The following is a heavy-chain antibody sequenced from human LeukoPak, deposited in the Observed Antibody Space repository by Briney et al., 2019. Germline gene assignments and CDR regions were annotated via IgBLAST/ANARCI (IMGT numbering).Heavy chain of an antibody. CDR1: GGSFSGYY. CDR2: INHSGST. J-gene: IGHJ6*03. D-gene: IGHD3-3*01. CDR3: ARSRFLEWLLYLGPRRYYYMDV. Sequence: SETLSLTCAVYGGSFSGYYWSWIRQPPGKGLEWIGEINHSGSTNYNPSLKSRVTISVDTSKNQFSLKLSSVTAADTAVYYCARSRFLEWLLYLGPRRYYYMDVWGKGTTVTVSS. V-gene: IGHV4-34*01.